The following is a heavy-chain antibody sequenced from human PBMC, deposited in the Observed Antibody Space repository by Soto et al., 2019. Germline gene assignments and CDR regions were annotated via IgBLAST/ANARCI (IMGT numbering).Heavy chain of an antibody. CDR2: INHSGST. CDR1: GGSFSGYY. V-gene: IGHV4-34*01. Sequence: QVQLQQWGAGLLKPSETLSLTCAVYGGSFSGYYWSWIRQPPGKGLEWIGEINHSGSTNYNPSLXXXXTISXXXXXXXXXXKXSSVTXXXXXXXXXXXXXXXWYYY. J-gene: IGHJ6*01. D-gene: IGHD6-13*01. CDR3: XXXXXXWYYY.